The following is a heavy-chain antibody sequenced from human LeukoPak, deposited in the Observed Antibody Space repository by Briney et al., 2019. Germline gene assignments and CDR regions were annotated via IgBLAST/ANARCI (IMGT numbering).Heavy chain of an antibody. CDR2: INHSGST. Sequence: PSETLSLTCAVYGGSFSGYYWSWIRQPPGKGLEWIGEINHSGSTNYNPSLKSRVTISVDTSKNQFSLKLSSVTAADTAVYYCARGHQDYYDSSGYPYYYGMDVWGQGTTVTVSS. CDR3: ARGHQDYYDSSGYPYYYGMDV. CDR1: GGSFSGYY. V-gene: IGHV4-34*01. J-gene: IGHJ6*02. D-gene: IGHD3-22*01.